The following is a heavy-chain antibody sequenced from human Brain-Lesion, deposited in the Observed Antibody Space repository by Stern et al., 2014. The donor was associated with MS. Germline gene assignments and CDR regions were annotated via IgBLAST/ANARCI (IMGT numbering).Heavy chain of an antibody. V-gene: IGHV5-51*03. CDR1: GYLFDDYW. Sequence: EVQLVQSGAEVKKPGESLKISCEASGYLFDDYWIGWVRQMSGRGLELVAIIFPRDPNTRYSPSVQGPVTIPADKSLTTAHLQRSSRRASDTPIFYCGRSPATPSGYDRFDYWGQGALVTVSS. CDR2: IFPRDPNT. D-gene: IGHD5-12*01. J-gene: IGHJ4*02. CDR3: GRSPATPSGYDRFDY.